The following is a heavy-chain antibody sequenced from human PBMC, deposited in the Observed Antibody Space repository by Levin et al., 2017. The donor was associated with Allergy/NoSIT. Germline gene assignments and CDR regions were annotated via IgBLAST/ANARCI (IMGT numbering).Heavy chain of an antibody. Sequence: GSLKISCAASGFTFRSYAMHWVRQAPGKGLEWVAVISYDGSNKYYADSVKGRFTISRDNSKNTLYLQMNSLRAEDTAVYYCARDSIPTGRQLTPEYYYYYMDVWGKGTTVTVSS. V-gene: IGHV3-30-3*01. D-gene: IGHD2-8*02. J-gene: IGHJ6*03. CDR3: ARDSIPTGRQLTPEYYYYYMDV. CDR2: ISYDGSNK. CDR1: GFTFRSYA.